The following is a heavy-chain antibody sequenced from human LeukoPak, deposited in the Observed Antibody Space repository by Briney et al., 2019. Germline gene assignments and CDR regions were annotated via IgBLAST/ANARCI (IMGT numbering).Heavy chain of an antibody. Sequence: PSETLSLTCTVSGGSISGSSYYWGWIRQPPGKGLEWIESIYYSGSTYYNPSLKSRVTISIDTSKNQFSLKLSSVTAADTAVYYCARDTYQLLHDYGGLGTLVPVSS. J-gene: IGHJ4*02. CDR3: ARDTYQLLHDY. CDR1: GGSISGSSYY. D-gene: IGHD2-2*01. V-gene: IGHV4-39*07. CDR2: IYYSGST.